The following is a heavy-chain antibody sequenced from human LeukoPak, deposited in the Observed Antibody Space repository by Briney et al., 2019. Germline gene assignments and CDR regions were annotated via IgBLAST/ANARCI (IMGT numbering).Heavy chain of an antibody. CDR3: ARELTVGATIDY. D-gene: IGHD1-26*01. CDR1: GFTFSTYY. CDR2: IYGGGNS. V-gene: IGHV3-66*02. Sequence: GGSLRLSCAASGFTFSTYYMSWVRQAPGKGLEWVSGIYGGGNSYYAESVTGRFTISRDNSRNTLPLQMNSLRGEDTAVYYCARELTVGATIDYWGQGTLVTVSS. J-gene: IGHJ4*02.